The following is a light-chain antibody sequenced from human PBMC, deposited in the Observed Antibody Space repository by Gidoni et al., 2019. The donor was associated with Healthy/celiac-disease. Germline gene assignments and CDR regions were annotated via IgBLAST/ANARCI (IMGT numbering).Light chain of an antibody. CDR2: EVS. V-gene: IGLV2-14*01. CDR1: SSDVGGYNY. Sequence: QSALTQPASVSGSPGQSSTISCPGTSSDVGGYNYVSWYQQHPGKAPKLMIYEVSNRPSGVSNRFSGSKSGNTASLTISGLQAEDEADYYCSSYTSSSRGVFGGGTKLTVL. J-gene: IGLJ2*01. CDR3: SSYTSSSRGV.